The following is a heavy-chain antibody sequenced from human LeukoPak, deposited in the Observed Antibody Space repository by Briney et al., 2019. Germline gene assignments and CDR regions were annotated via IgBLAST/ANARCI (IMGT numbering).Heavy chain of an antibody. J-gene: IGHJ4*02. CDR3: ARTIDYYDSSGYSKLDY. D-gene: IGHD3-22*01. CDR1: GFTFSSYG. V-gene: IGHV3-33*01. Sequence: GGSLRLSCAASGFTFSSYGMHWVRQAPGKGLEGGAVIWYDGSNKYYADSVKGRFTISRVNSKNTLYLQMNSPRAEDTAVYYCARTIDYYDSSGYSKLDYWGQGTLVTVSS. CDR2: IWYDGSNK.